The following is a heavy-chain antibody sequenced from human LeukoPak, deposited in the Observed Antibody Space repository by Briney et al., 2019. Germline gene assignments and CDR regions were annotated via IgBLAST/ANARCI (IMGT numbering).Heavy chain of an antibody. CDR1: GFTFSSYG. Sequence: HPGGSLRLSCAASGFTFSSYGMHWVRQAPGKGLEWVAVISYDGSNKYYADSVKGRFTISRDNSKNTLYLQMNSLRAEDTAVYYCANWRSYGSEIPWFDYWGQGTLVTVSS. V-gene: IGHV3-30*18. J-gene: IGHJ4*02. CDR3: ANWRSYGSEIPWFDY. D-gene: IGHD5-18*01. CDR2: ISYDGSNK.